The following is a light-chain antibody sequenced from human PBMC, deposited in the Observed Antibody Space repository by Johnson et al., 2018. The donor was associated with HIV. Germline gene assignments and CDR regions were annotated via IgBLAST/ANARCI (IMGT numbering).Light chain of an antibody. Sequence: QSVLTQPPSVSAAPGQKVTISCSGSSSNIGSNTVNWYQQLPGTAPKLLIYRNNQRPSGVPDRFSGSKSGTSASLAISGLQAEDEADYYCAAWDDSLNGMVFGTGTKVTVL. J-gene: IGLJ1*01. CDR2: RNN. CDR1: SSNIGSNT. V-gene: IGLV1-44*01. CDR3: AAWDDSLNGMV.